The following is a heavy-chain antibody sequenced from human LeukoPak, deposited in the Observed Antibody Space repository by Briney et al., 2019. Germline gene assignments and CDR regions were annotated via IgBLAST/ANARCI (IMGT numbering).Heavy chain of an antibody. V-gene: IGHV4-39*07. J-gene: IGHJ4*02. CDR1: GGSISSSSYY. D-gene: IGHD3-22*01. CDR2: IYYSGST. Sequence: SETLSLTCTVSGGSISSSSYYWGWIRQPPGKGLEWIGSIYYSGSTNYNPSLKSRVTISVDTSKNQFSLKLSSVTAADTAVYYCARWTYYYDSSGWTGQLDYWGQGTLVTVSS. CDR3: ARWTYYYDSSGWTGQLDY.